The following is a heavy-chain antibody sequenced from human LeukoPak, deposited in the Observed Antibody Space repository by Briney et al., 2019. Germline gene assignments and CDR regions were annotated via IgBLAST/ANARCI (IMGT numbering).Heavy chain of an antibody. Sequence: SETLSLTCTVSGASISSFYWSWIRQPPGDGLEWIGYFHYKGDTSYNPSLKSRATISVDTSRNQFSLKLSSVTAADTAVYYCARVASSVPDYWGQGTLVTVSS. CDR2: FHYKGDT. CDR3: ARVASSVPDY. CDR1: GASISSFY. V-gene: IGHV4-59*01. J-gene: IGHJ4*02. D-gene: IGHD6-19*01.